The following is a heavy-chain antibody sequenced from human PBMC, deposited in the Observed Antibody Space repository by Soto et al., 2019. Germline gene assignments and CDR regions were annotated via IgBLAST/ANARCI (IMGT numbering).Heavy chain of an antibody. CDR3: ATDQGITGTTDYYYYGMDV. V-gene: IGHV1-24*01. J-gene: IGHJ6*02. CDR1: GYTLTELS. D-gene: IGHD1-7*01. CDR2: FDPEDGET. Sequence: ASVKVSCKVSGYTLTELSMHWVRQAPGKGLEWMGGFDPEDGETIYAQKFQGRVTMTEDTSTDTAYMELSSLRSEDTAVYYCATDQGITGTTDYYYYGMDVWGQGTTVTVSS.